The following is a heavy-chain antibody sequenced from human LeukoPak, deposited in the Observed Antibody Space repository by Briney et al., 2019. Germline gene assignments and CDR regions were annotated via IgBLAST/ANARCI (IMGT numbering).Heavy chain of an antibody. CDR3: AKIGWAGYSGSYFAFDI. Sequence: PGGSLRLSCAASGFIFSGSAMHWVRQAPGKGLEWVAFIRYDGSNKYYADSVKGRFTISRDNSKNTLYLQMNSLRAEDTAVYYCAKIGWAGYSGSYFAFDIWGQGTMVTVSS. CDR2: IRYDGSNK. J-gene: IGHJ3*02. V-gene: IGHV3-30*02. D-gene: IGHD1-26*01. CDR1: GFIFSGSA.